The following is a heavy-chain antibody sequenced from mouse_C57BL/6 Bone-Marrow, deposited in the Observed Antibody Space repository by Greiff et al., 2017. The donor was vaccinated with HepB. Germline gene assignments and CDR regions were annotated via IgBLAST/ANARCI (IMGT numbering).Heavy chain of an antibody. D-gene: IGHD1-1*01. CDR2: IYPRSGNT. J-gene: IGHJ1*03. CDR3: ARAGITTVVATDFDV. V-gene: IGHV1-81*01. CDR1: GYTFTSYG. Sequence: VQLQQSGAELARPGASVKLSCKASGYTFTSYGISWVKQSTGQGLEWIGEIYPRSGNTYYNEKFKGKATLTADKSSSTAYMELRSLTSEDSAVYFCARAGITTVVATDFDVWGTGTTVTVSS.